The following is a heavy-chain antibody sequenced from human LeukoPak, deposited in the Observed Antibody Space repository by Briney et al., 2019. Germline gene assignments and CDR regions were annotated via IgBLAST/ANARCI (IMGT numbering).Heavy chain of an antibody. CDR2: IYPGDSKT. CDR3: ARLISTAGLSYFDL. J-gene: IGHJ4*02. Sequence: GESLKISCKASEYNFANYWIGWVRQMPGRGLEWMGLIYPGDSKTRFSPSFQGQVILSADKSINTAYLHWSSLKASDTALYYCARLISTAGLSYFDLWGQGSWSPSP. CDR1: EYNFANYW. V-gene: IGHV5-51*01. D-gene: IGHD6-13*01.